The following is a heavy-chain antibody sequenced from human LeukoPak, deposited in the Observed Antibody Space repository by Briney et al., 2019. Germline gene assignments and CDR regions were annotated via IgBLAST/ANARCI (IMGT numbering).Heavy chain of an antibody. V-gene: IGHV4-59*08. CDR3: ALHQRGANWFDP. D-gene: IGHD1-26*01. J-gene: IGHJ5*02. CDR1: GASISSYY. Sequence: SETLSLTCAVSGASISSYYWSWIRQPPGKGLEWIGYIYYSGTTNYNPSLKSRVTVSVDTSKNQFSLKLSAVTAADTAVYYCALHQRGANWFDPWGQGTLVTVSS. CDR2: IYYSGTT.